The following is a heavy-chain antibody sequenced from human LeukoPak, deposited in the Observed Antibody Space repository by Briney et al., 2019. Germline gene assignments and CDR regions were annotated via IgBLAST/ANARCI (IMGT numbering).Heavy chain of an antibody. CDR2: IKYDGSEK. V-gene: IGHV3-7*03. D-gene: IGHD2-2*02. Sequence: GGSLRLSCAASGFTFSSYWISWVRQAPGKGLEWVASIKYDGSEKYYVDSVKGRFTISRDNAKNSLYLQMNSLRAEDTAVYYCAKGRHSTSCYTGYWGQGTLVTVSS. CDR3: AKGRHSTSCYTGY. CDR1: GFTFSSYW. J-gene: IGHJ4*02.